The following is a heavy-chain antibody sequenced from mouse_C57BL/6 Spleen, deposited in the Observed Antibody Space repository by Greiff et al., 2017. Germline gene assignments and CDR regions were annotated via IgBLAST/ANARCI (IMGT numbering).Heavy chain of an antibody. Sequence: VQLKESGSELVKPGASVKISCKASGYSFTGYYMNWVKQSPEKSLEWIGEINPSTGGTTYNQKFKAKATLTVDKSSSTAYMQLKSLTSEDSAVYYCAIGGYFDYWGQGTTLTVSS. CDR3: AIGGYFDY. V-gene: IGHV1-42*01. CDR2: INPSTGGT. D-gene: IGHD3-1*01. CDR1: GYSFTGYY. J-gene: IGHJ2*01.